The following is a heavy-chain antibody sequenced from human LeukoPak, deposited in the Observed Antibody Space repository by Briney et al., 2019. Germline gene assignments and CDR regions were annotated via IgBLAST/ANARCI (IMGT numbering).Heavy chain of an antibody. CDR3: TRDQSAGYSAF. CDR2: ISRDGSEK. J-gene: IGHJ4*02. V-gene: IGHV3-30*03. CDR1: GFTFRNFD. D-gene: IGHD3-22*01. Sequence: GGSLRLSCEASGFTFRNFDMHWVRQAPGKGLEWVAAISRDGSEKYYADSVKGRFTISRDNSKNTVYLQMNSQRAEDTAVYFCTRDQSAGYSAFWGQGTLVTVSS.